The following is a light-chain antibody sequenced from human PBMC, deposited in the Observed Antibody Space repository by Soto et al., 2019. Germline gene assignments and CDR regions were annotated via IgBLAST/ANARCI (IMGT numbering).Light chain of an antibody. Sequence: DIQMTQSPSTLSGSLGDRVTITWRASQTISSWLAWYQQKPGKAPKLLIYKASTLKSGVPSRFSGSGYGTEFNLTISSLQPEDFATYYCQQRHSYPITFGQGTRLEIK. CDR2: KAS. V-gene: IGKV1-5*03. CDR3: QQRHSYPIT. CDR1: QTISSW. J-gene: IGKJ5*01.